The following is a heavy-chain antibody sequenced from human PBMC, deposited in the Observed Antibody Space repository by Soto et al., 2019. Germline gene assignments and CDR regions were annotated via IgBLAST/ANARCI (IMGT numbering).Heavy chain of an antibody. CDR1: GVTFSSYA. D-gene: IGHD3-22*01. CDR3: AKDKSYYYDSSGLVH. CDR2: ISGSGGST. V-gene: IGHV3-23*01. J-gene: IGHJ4*02. Sequence: PXGSLRLSCAAAGVTFSSYAMSWVRQAPGKGLEWVSAISGSGGSTYYADSVKGRFTISRDNSKNTLYLQMNSLRAEDTAVYYCAKDKSYYYDSSGLVHWGQGTLVTVSS.